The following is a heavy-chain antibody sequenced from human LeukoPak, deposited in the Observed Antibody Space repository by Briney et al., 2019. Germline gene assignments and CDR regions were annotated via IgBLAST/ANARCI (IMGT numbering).Heavy chain of an antibody. CDR1: GGSISSSSYY. CDR3: ASSRVGDFWSGYYFY. Sequence: SETLSLTCTVSGGSISSSSYYWGWIRQPPGTGLEWIGSIYYSGSTYYNPSLKSRVTISVDTSKNQFSLKLSSVTAADTAVYYCASSRVGDFWSGYYFYWGQGTLVTVSS. V-gene: IGHV4-39*01. CDR2: IYYSGST. J-gene: IGHJ4*02. D-gene: IGHD3-3*01.